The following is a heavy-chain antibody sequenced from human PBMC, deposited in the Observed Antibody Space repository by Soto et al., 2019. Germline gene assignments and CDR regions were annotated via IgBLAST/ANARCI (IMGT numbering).Heavy chain of an antibody. CDR3: ARGGPHHTSLNIDN. Sequence: QVELVESGGGVVKPGGSLRLSCAASGFTFSDHFMTWIRQPPGKGLEWVSYISIKSSTTNYADSVNGRFTISRDNAKSSLYLQMDNLRVDDTAVYYCARGGPHHTSLNIDNWGQGTLVTVSS. CDR2: ISIKSSTT. CDR1: GFTFSDHF. D-gene: IGHD2-2*01. V-gene: IGHV3-11*05. J-gene: IGHJ4*02.